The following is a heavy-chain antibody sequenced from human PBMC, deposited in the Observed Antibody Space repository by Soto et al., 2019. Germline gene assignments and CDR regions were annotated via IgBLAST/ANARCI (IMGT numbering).Heavy chain of an antibody. V-gene: IGHV3-11*01. Sequence: GGSLRLSCAASGFTSWDYDMSWIRQAPGKRLEWVSYISRSGNTMYYGDYVKGRFTISRDNAENSVFLQMISLRAEDTAVYYCVREGRSSTSCNTGCAFDIWGQGXMVTV. D-gene: IGHD2-2*02. CDR3: VREGRSSTSCNTGCAFDI. CDR2: ISRSGNTM. CDR1: GFTSWDYD. J-gene: IGHJ3*02.